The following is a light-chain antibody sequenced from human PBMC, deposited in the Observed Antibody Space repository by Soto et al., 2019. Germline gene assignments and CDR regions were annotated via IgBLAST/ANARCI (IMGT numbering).Light chain of an antibody. J-gene: IGKJ3*01. CDR3: QKYNNAPPRFT. CDR2: AAS. CDR1: QDISNY. Sequence: DSQMTQSPSSLSASVGDRVTITCRASQDISNYLAWYQQKPGKGPKLLIYAASTLQSGVPSRFSGSGSGTDFTLTIISLQPEDVATYFCQKYNNAPPRFTFGPGTKVDI. V-gene: IGKV1-27*01.